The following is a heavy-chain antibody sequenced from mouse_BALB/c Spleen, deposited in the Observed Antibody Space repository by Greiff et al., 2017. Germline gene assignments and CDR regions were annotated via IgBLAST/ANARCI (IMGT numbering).Heavy chain of an antibody. V-gene: IGHV1S81*02. Sequence: VQLQESGAELVKPGASVKLSCKASGYTFTSYYMYWVKQRPGQGLEWIGEINPSNGGTNFNEKFKSKATLTVDKSSSTAYMQLSSLTSEDSAVYYCTRDDFYWGQGTLVTVSA. D-gene: IGHD2-4*01. CDR1: GYTFTSYY. J-gene: IGHJ3*01. CDR3: TRDDFY. CDR2: INPSNGGT.